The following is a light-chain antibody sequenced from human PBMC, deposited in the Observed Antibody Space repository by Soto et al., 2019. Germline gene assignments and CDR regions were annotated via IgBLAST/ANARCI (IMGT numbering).Light chain of an antibody. Sequence: DIPMTQSPSPLSASVGDRVTITCRASQTISTCLNWYQQKPGKAPKLLIFAASSLQSGVPSRFSGSGSGTDFTLTISSLQPEDFATYYCQQTYSTPPLTFGGGTKVEI. CDR3: QQTYSTPPLT. CDR1: QTISTC. CDR2: AAS. J-gene: IGKJ4*01. V-gene: IGKV1-39*01.